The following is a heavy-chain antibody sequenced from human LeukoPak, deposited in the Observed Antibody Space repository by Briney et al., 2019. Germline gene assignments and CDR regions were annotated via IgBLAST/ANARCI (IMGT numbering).Heavy chain of an antibody. Sequence: PGRSLRLSCAASEFTFSSYVMHWVRQAPGKGLEWVAVIWYDGSNKYYADSVKGRFTISRDNSKNTLYLQMNSLRAEDTAVYYCAKDSRGGSSWYGGTYNWFDPWGQGTLVTVSS. V-gene: IGHV3-33*06. J-gene: IGHJ5*02. CDR3: AKDSRGGSSWYGGTYNWFDP. CDR2: IWYDGSNK. CDR1: EFTFSSYV. D-gene: IGHD6-13*01.